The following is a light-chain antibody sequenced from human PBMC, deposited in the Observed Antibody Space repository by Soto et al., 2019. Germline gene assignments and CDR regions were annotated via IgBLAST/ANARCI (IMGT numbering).Light chain of an antibody. CDR2: DAS. CDR1: QNINRW. J-gene: IGKJ1*01. Sequence: DIQMTQSPSTLSASVGHRVTITCRASQNINRWLAWYQQKPGKGPMLLIYDASSLESGAPSRFSGSGSGTEFTLTISSLQPGDFATYYCQQYSRLWTFGQGTKVDIK. V-gene: IGKV1-5*01. CDR3: QQYSRLWT.